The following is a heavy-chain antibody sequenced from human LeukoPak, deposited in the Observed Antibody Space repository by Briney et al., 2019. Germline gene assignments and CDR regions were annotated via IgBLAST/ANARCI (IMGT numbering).Heavy chain of an antibody. Sequence: GGSLRLSCAASGFTFDDHGMSWVRQAPGKGLEWVSGINRNGDSTGYADSVKGRFTISRDNAKNSLYLQMNSLRAEDTALYYCARDDCSGGSCLTTPYFDYWGQGTLVTVSS. CDR1: GFTFDDHG. J-gene: IGHJ4*02. V-gene: IGHV3-20*04. CDR2: INRNGDST. CDR3: ARDDCSGGSCLTTPYFDY. D-gene: IGHD2-15*01.